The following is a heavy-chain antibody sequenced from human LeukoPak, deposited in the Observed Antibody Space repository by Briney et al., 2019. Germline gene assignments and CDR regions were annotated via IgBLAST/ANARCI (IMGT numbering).Heavy chain of an antibody. CDR2: INYSGST. Sequence: PSETLSLTCTVSGGSISSSSYFWGWIRQPPGKGLEWIGSINYSGSTYYNPSLKSRVTLSVDTSKKQFSLKLSSVTAADTAVYYCARGVVEYYGSGSYLGLPDWFDPWGQGTLVTVSS. V-gene: IGHV4-39*07. D-gene: IGHD3-10*01. CDR1: GGSISSSSYF. CDR3: ARGVVEYYGSGSYLGLPDWFDP. J-gene: IGHJ5*02.